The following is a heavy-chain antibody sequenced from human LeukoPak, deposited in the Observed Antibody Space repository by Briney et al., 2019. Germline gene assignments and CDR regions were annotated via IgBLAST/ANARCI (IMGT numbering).Heavy chain of an antibody. CDR1: GGSFSGYY. V-gene: IGHV4-34*01. J-gene: IGHJ6*03. Sequence: PSETLSLTCAVYGGSFSGYYWSWIRQPPGKGLEWIGEINHSGSTNYNPSLKSRVTISVDTSKNQFSLKLSSVTAADTVVYYCARGPYYYGSGSNMDYYYMDVWGKGTTVTVSS. CDR2: INHSGST. CDR3: ARGPYYYGSGSNMDYYYMDV. D-gene: IGHD3-10*01.